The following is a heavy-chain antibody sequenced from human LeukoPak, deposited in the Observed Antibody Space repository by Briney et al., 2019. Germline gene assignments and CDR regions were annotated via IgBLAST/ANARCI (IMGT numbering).Heavy chain of an antibody. D-gene: IGHD3-10*01. CDR2: VHHSGST. CDR3: ARQLYVSGSYYAPMDV. Sequence: PSQTLSLTCSVSGGSISSSSYVSGCLRQPPGKGLEWIASVHHSGSTYYNPSLKSRLTISVDTSKNQFYVKMSSVTAADTAVYFCARQLYVSGSYYAPMDVWGKGTTVSISS. V-gene: IGHV4-39*01. J-gene: IGHJ6*03. CDR1: GGSISSSSYV.